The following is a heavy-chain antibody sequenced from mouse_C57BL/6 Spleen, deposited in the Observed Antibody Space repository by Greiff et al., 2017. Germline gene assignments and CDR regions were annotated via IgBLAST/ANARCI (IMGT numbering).Heavy chain of an antibody. J-gene: IGHJ1*03. D-gene: IGHD1-1*01. CDR1: GYTFTSYW. CDR3: ARSYGSSWYFDV. CDR2: IDPSDSYT. Sequence: QVHVKQPGAELVKPGASVKLSCKASGYTFTSYWMQWVKQRPGQGLEWIGEIDPSDSYTNYNQKFKGKATLAVDNSSSTAYMRRSSLTSSDSAVYYCARSYGSSWYFDVWGTGTTVTVSS. V-gene: IGHV1-50*01.